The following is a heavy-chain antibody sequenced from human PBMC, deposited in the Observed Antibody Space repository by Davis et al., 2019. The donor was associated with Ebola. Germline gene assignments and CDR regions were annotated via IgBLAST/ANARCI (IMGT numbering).Heavy chain of an antibody. Sequence: MPGGSLRLSCTVSGGSISSYYWSWIRQPPGKGLEWIGYIYYSGSTNYNPSLKSRVTISVDTSKNQFSLKLSSVTAADTAVYYCARQDYDILTGSFDYWGQGTLVTVSS. D-gene: IGHD3-9*01. CDR1: GGSISSYY. CDR2: IYYSGST. J-gene: IGHJ4*02. V-gene: IGHV4-59*08. CDR3: ARQDYDILTGSFDY.